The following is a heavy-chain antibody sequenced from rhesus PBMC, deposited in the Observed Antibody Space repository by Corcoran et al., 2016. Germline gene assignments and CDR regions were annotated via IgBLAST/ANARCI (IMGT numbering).Heavy chain of an antibody. CDR1: GGSISDSYR. CDR2: IYVSSTST. Sequence: QVQLQESGPGVVKPSETLSLTCAVSGGSISDSYRWSWIRQPPGKGLEWIGYIYVSSTSTNYNPSLKSRVTISKDTSKNQFCLKLSAVTAADTAVYYCARDPRGAAALFWGQGVLVTVSS. J-gene: IGHJ4*01. V-gene: IGHV4S10*01. CDR3: ARDPRGAAALF. D-gene: IGHD6-25*01.